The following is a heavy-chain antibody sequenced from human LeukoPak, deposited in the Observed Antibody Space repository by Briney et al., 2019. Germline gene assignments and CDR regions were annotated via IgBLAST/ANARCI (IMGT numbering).Heavy chain of an antibody. V-gene: IGHV4-34*01. CDR2: INHSGST. D-gene: IGHD5-18*01. Sequence: SETLSLTCAVYGGSFSGYYWSWIRQPPGKGLEWIGEINHSGSTNYNPSLKSRVTISVDTSKNQFSLKLSSVTAADTAVYYCARHSGYSYAYAAYWGQGTLVTSPQ. J-gene: IGHJ4*02. CDR3: ARHSGYSYAYAAY. CDR1: GGSFSGYY.